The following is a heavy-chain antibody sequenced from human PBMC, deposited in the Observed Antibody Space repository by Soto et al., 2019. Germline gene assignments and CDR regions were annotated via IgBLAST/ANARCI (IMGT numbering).Heavy chain of an antibody. V-gene: IGHV3-74*01. CDR3: ARDQSYYDSSGYYRPDDAFDI. CDR2: IDTYGSAT. J-gene: IGHJ3*02. D-gene: IGHD3-22*01. Sequence: GGSLRLSCAASGFSLSGYWMHWVRQAPGKGLVWVSRIDTYGSATKYADSVEGRFSISKDNAKNSLYLQMNSLRDEDTAVYYCARDQSYYDSSGYYRPDDAFDIWGQGTMVTVSS. CDR1: GFSLSGYW.